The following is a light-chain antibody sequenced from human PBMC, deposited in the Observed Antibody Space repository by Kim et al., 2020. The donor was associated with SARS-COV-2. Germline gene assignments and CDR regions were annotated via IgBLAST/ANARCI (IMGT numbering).Light chain of an antibody. CDR1: SSDVGGYNY. CDR3: CSYAGSDTYV. Sequence: QSALTQPRSVSGSPGQSVTISCTGTSSDVGGYNYVSWYHHHPGKAPKLMIYDVSKRPSGVPDRFSGSKSGNTASLTVSGLQAEDEADYYCCSYAGSDTYVFGTGTKVTVL. J-gene: IGLJ1*01. CDR2: DVS. V-gene: IGLV2-11*01.